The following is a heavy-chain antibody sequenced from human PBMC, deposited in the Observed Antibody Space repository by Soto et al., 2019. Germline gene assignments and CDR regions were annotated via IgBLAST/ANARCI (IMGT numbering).Heavy chain of an antibody. Sequence: GESLSLSCAVYGFSFSSNAMRWLRLAPAKGQECDSTISGSGSSTYYEDAVKGQFSITRDNAKNTMYLQMNSMRAEDTDVYYCEKDRDAFDIWGQGTMVTVSS. V-gene: IGHV3-23*01. J-gene: IGHJ3*02. CDR3: EKDRDAFDI. CDR1: GFSFSSNA. CDR2: ISGSGSST.